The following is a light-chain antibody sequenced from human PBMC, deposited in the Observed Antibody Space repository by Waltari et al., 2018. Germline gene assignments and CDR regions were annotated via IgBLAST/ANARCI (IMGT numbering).Light chain of an antibody. CDR1: QSIRSY. CDR2: AAS. Sequence: DIQMTQSPSSLSASIGDRVTITCRASQSIRSYLNWDQQKPGKAPNLLIYAASSLQSGVPSRFSGSGSGTDFTLTISSLQSEDFATYYCQQSYSIPYTFGQGTKVEIK. J-gene: IGKJ2*01. V-gene: IGKV1-39*01. CDR3: QQSYSIPYT.